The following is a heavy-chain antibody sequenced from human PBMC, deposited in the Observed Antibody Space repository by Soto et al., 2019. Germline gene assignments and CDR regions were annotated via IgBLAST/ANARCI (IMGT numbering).Heavy chain of an antibody. CDR2: IYYSGST. J-gene: IGHJ6*02. CDR3: ARDKGPRVVAGTRRRLYGMDV. CDR1: GGSISSYY. V-gene: IGHV4-59*01. Sequence: SETLSLTCTVSGGSISSYYWSWIRQPPGKGLEWIGYIYYSGSTNYNPSLKSRVTISVATSKNQFSLKLSSVTAADTAVYYCARDKGPRVVAGTRRRLYGMDVWDQGTTVTVFS. D-gene: IGHD2-15*01.